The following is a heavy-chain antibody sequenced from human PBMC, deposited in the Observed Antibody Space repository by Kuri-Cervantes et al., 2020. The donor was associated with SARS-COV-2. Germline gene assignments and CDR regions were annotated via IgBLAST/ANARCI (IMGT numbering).Heavy chain of an antibody. CDR1: GYSISSGYY. CDR2: IYHSGST. Sequence: GSLRLSCAVSGYSISSGYYWGWIRQPPGKGLEWIGSIYHSGSTYYNPSLKSRATISVDTSKNQFSLKLSSVTAADTAVYYCARLEIPLVAAAYAYWGQGTLVTVSS. J-gene: IGHJ4*02. CDR3: ARLEIPLVAAAYAY. V-gene: IGHV4-38-2*01. D-gene: IGHD6-13*01.